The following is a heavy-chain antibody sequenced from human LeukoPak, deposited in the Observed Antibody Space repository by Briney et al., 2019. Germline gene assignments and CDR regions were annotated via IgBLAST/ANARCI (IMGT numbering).Heavy chain of an antibody. CDR3: ARVSYGSGTYGMDV. D-gene: IGHD5-18*01. Sequence: ASVKVSCKASGYTFTSYGISWVRQAPGQGLEWMGWISAYNGNTNYAQKLQGRVTMTTDTSTSTAYMELRSLRSDDTAVYYCARVSYGSGTYGMDVWGQGTTVTVSS. CDR1: GYTFTSYG. CDR2: ISAYNGNT. V-gene: IGHV1-18*01. J-gene: IGHJ6*02.